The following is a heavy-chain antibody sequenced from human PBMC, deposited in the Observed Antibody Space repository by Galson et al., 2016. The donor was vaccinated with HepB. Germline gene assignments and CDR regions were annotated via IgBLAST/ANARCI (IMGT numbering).Heavy chain of an antibody. Sequence: TLSLTCSVSGSSMTSSKWWSWLRQAPGKRIEWIGEVYHGGSTNYSPSFKSRVSISVDRSKNQLSLRLSSVTAADTAVYYCAGDGNCGGDCYLATWGLGTLVTVSS. CDR2: VYHGGST. CDR3: AGDGNCGGDCYLAT. J-gene: IGHJ5*02. V-gene: IGHV4-4*02. CDR1: GSSMTSSKW. D-gene: IGHD2-21*01.